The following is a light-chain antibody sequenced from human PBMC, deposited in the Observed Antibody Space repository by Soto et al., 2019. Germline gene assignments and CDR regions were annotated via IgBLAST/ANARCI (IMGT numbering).Light chain of an antibody. CDR3: SSYVGTNIFF. CDR2: EVY. CDR1: SSDVGGYNY. V-gene: IGLV2-8*01. J-gene: IGLJ1*01. Sequence: QSVLTQPPSASGSPGQSVTISCTGTSSDVGGYNYVSWYQQHPGKAPKLIIYEVYKRPSGVPDRFSGSKSGNTAALTVSGLQAEEEADYYCSSYVGTNIFFSGTGTKFTLL.